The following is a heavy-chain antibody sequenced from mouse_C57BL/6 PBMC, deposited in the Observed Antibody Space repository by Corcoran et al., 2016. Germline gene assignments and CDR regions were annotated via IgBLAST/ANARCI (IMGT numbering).Heavy chain of an antibody. CDR2: INTYSGVP. Sequence: QIQLVQSGPELKKPGETVKISCKASGYTSTTYGMSWVKQAPGKGLKWMGWINTYSGVPTYADDFKGRFAFSLETSASTAYLQINNLKNEDTATYFCARADGNYGWFAYWGQGTLVTVSA. D-gene: IGHD2-1*01. CDR3: ARADGNYGWFAY. V-gene: IGHV9-3*01. J-gene: IGHJ3*01. CDR1: GYTSTTYG.